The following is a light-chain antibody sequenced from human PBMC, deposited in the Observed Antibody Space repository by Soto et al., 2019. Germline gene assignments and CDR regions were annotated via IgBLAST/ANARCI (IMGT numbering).Light chain of an antibody. J-gene: IGKJ5*01. CDR1: QSVSGSY. CDR3: QQYAGSQIT. Sequence: EIVLTQSPATLSLTQGERATLSCGASQSVSGSYLAWYQQKPGLAPRIVIYDASSRATGIPDRFSGSGSGTDFTLTINRLEPEDFAVYYCQQYAGSQITFGQGTRLEIK. CDR2: DAS. V-gene: IGKV3D-20*01.